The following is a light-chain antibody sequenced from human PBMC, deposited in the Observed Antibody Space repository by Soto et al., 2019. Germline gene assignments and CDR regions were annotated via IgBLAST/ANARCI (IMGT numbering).Light chain of an antibody. J-gene: IGLJ2*01. V-gene: IGLV1-47*01. CDR3: AAWDDSLSGV. Sequence: QSVLTQPPSASGTPGQRVTISCSGSSSNIGSNYVCWYQHLPGTAPKLLIYRNNQRPSGVPDRFSGSKSGTSASLAISGLRSDDEADYYCAAWDDSLSGVFGGGTKLTVL. CDR1: SSNIGSNY. CDR2: RNN.